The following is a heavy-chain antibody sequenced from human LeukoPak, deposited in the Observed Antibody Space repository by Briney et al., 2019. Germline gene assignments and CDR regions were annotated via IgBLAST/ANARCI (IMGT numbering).Heavy chain of an antibody. V-gene: IGHV3-74*01. J-gene: IGHJ4*02. CDR2: VKTDGTT. D-gene: IGHD6-19*01. CDR3: HPLGYTSN. Sequence: GGSLRLSCTVSGFTSEFTFSSRYMHRVRQAPGKRLVWVSLVKTDGTTNYADSVKGRFAVSRDNVKNTLYLQMNSLRVEDTALYYCHPLGYTSNWGQGTPVTVSS. CDR1: GFTSEFTFSSRY.